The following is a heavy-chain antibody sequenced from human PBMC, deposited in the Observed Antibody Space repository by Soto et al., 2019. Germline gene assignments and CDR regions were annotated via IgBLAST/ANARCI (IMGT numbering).Heavy chain of an antibody. D-gene: IGHD2-21*01. V-gene: IGHV3-48*03. CDR2: ISSSGSTI. Sequence: PAESLTLSCAASGFTFSTYEMNWVRQAPGKGLEWVSYISSSGSTIYYADSVKGRFTISRDNDQNSLYLQMNSLRAEDTAVYYCARDRQGAMLWWWPGAFDIWGQGTMVTVSS. J-gene: IGHJ3*02. CDR3: ARDRQGAMLWWWPGAFDI. CDR1: GFTFSTYE.